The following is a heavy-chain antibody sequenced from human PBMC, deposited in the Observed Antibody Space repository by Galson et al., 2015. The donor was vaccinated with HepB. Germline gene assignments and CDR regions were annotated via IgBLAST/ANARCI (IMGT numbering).Heavy chain of an antibody. V-gene: IGHV4-39*01. CDR2: IYYSGST. CDR3: ARSRKPRYGSGNKEAFDI. J-gene: IGHJ3*02. Sequence: SETLSLTCTVSGGSISSSSYYWGWIRQPPGKGLEWIGSIYYSGSTYYNPSLKSRATISVDTSKNQFSLKLSSVTAADTAVYYCARSRKPRYGSGNKEAFDIWGQGTMVTVSS. D-gene: IGHD3-10*01. CDR1: GGSISSSSYY.